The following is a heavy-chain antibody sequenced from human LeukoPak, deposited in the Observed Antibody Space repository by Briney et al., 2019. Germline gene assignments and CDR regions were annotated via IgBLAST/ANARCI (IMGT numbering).Heavy chain of an antibody. V-gene: IGHV3-53*01. CDR1: GFIVSSNY. J-gene: IGHJ4*02. CDR2: IYTGGST. D-gene: IGHD6-6*01. CDR3: ARGRSSSAPYDY. Sequence: PGGSLRLSCAASGFIVSSNYMTWVRQAPGKGLEWVSVIYTGGSTYYADSVKGRFTISRDNSKYTLYLQMNTLRAEDTAVYYCARGRSSSAPYDYWGQGTLVSVSS.